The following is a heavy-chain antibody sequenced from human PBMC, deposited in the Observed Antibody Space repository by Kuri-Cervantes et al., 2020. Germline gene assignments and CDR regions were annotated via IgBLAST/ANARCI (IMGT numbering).Heavy chain of an antibody. J-gene: IGHJ4*02. V-gene: IGHV4-59*13. CDR2: IFDTGNT. CDR3: ARAFGSGTPSDY. CDR1: GDSMANFY. D-gene: IGHD1-14*01. Sequence: GSLRLSCTVSGDSMANFYRSWIRQSQGKGREWIGFIFDTGNTDYNPSLKSRVTIAIDTSENQFSLKLTSVTAADTAVYYCARAFGSGTPSDYWGQGTLVTVSS.